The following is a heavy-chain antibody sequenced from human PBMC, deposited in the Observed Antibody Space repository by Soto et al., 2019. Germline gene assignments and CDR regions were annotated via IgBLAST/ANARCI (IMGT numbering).Heavy chain of an antibody. V-gene: IGHV3-74*01. D-gene: IGHD3-3*01. CDR2: INSDGSST. CDR1: GFTFSSYW. J-gene: IGHJ6*04. CDR3: AIGFESIFGVPEGMDV. Sequence: GGSLRLSCAASGFTFSSYWMHWVRQAPGKGLVWVSRINSDGSSTSYADSVKGRFTISRDNAKNTLYLQMNSLRAEDTAVYYCAIGFESIFGVPEGMDVWGKGTTVTVSS.